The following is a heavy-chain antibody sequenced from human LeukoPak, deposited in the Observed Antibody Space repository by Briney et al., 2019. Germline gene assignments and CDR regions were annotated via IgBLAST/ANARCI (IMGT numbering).Heavy chain of an antibody. J-gene: IGHJ4*02. CDR3: ARDTIFGVVDPNFTDY. D-gene: IGHD3-3*01. Sequence: ASVKVPCRASGYTFTGYYMHWVRQAPGQGLEWMGWISAYNGNTNYAQKLQGSVTMTTDTSTSTAYMELRSLRSDDTAVYYCARDTIFGVVDPNFTDYWGQGTLVTVSS. CDR2: ISAYNGNT. CDR1: GYTFTGYY. V-gene: IGHV1-18*04.